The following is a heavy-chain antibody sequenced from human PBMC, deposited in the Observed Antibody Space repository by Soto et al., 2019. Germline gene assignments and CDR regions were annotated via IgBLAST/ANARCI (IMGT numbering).Heavy chain of an antibody. CDR2: IHHSGST. D-gene: IGHD6-13*01. Sequence: QVQLQESGPGLVKPSGTLSLTCAVSGDSISSNNWWSWVRQPPGKGLEWIGEIHHSGSTNYSPPLKSRVHMSVDKSKDQFALKLSSVTAAAAAMYYCGSKGAAPGTGYFDYWGQGTLVTVSS. CDR1: GDSISSNNW. V-gene: IGHV4-4*02. J-gene: IGHJ4*02. CDR3: GSKGAAPGTGYFDY.